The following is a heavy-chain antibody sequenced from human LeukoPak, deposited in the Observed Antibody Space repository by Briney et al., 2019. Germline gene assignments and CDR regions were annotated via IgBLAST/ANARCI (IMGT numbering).Heavy chain of an antibody. J-gene: IGHJ4*02. CDR2: MNPNSGNT. CDR3: ARAYGDLDY. CDR1: GDTFTSYD. D-gene: IGHD4-17*01. V-gene: IGHV1-8*01. Sequence: ASVKVSCKASGDTFTSYDINWVRQASGQGLEWMGWMNPNSGNTGFAQKFQGRVTLTRSTSISTAYMELSSLKSEDTAVYYCARAYGDLDYWGQGTLVTVSS.